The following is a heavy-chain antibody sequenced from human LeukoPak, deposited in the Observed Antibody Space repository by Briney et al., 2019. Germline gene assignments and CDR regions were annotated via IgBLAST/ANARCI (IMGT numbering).Heavy chain of an antibody. Sequence: GGSLRLSCAASGFTVSSNYMSWVRQAPGKGLEWVSVIYSGRSTYYADSVKGRFTISRDNSKNTLYLQMNSLRAEDTAVYYCARLDYGDYVGYWGQGTLVTVSS. D-gene: IGHD4-17*01. CDR1: GFTVSSNY. J-gene: IGHJ4*02. CDR2: IYSGRST. CDR3: ARLDYGDYVGY. V-gene: IGHV3-53*01.